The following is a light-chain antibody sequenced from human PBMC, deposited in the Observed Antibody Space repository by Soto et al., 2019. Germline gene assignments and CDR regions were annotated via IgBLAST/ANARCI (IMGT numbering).Light chain of an antibody. Sequence: DIQMTQSPSSLSASVGDRVTITCRATQSISTYLNWYQQIPGKAPKLLIYGASSLQSGVPSRFSGSGSGTDFTLTISSLQPEDSAIYYCQQSYSTPPQYTFGQGTKVEIK. CDR2: GAS. CDR3: QQSYSTPPQYT. V-gene: IGKV1-39*01. J-gene: IGKJ2*01. CDR1: QSISTY.